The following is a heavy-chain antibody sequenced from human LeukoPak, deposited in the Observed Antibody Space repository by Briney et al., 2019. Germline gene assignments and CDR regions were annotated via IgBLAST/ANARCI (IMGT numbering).Heavy chain of an antibody. D-gene: IGHD3-10*01. V-gene: IGHV3-21*01. Sequence: GESLRLSCAASGFTFSSYSMNWVRQAPGKGLEWVSSISSISSFINYADSVKGRFTISRDNAKNSLYLEMNSLRAEDTAVYYCARDMRVAYGSGTHSYFFDYWGQGTLVTVSS. CDR3: ARDMRVAYGSGTHSYFFDY. CDR2: ISSISSFI. CDR1: GFTFSSYS. J-gene: IGHJ4*02.